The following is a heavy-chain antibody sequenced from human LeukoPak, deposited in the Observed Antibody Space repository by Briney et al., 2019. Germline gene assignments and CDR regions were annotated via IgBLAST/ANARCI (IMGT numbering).Heavy chain of an antibody. J-gene: IGHJ5*02. CDR3: ARGRVRGVILPYNWFDP. D-gene: IGHD3-10*01. CDR1: GGSFSGYY. V-gene: IGHV4-34*01. CDR2: INHSGST. Sequence: SETLSLTCAVYGGSFSGYYWSWIRQPPGKGLEWIGEINHSGSTNYNPSLKSRVTISVDTSKNQLSLKLSSVTAADTAVYYCARGRVRGVILPYNWFDPWGQGTLVTVSS.